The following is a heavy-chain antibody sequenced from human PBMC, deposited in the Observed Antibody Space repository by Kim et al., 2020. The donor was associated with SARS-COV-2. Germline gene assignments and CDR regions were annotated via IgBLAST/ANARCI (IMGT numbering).Heavy chain of an antibody. V-gene: IGHV3-7*01. Sequence: GGSLRLSCAASGFTFSSYWMSWVRQAPGKGLEWVANIKQDGSEKYYVDSVKGRFTISRDNAKNSLYLQMNSLRAEDTAVYYCARDTSRYFDWLPYGMDVWGQGTTVTVSS. D-gene: IGHD3-9*01. J-gene: IGHJ6*02. CDR1: GFTFSSYW. CDR3: ARDTSRYFDWLPYGMDV. CDR2: IKQDGSEK.